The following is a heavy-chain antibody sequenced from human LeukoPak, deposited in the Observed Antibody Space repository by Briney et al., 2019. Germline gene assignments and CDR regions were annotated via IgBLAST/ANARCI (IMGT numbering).Heavy chain of an antibody. V-gene: IGHV4-4*07. CDR3: ARDIRSHNGPGGYYYYYMDV. Sequence: PSETLSLTCTVSGDSMSDSYWSWIRQPAGKGLEWIGRIYASGSTNYNPSLKSRVTLSVDTSSDQFSLTLSSVTAADTAVYHCARDIRSHNGPGGYYYYYMDVWGKGTTVTVSS. CDR1: GDSMSDSY. J-gene: IGHJ6*03. D-gene: IGHD2-8*01. CDR2: IYASGST.